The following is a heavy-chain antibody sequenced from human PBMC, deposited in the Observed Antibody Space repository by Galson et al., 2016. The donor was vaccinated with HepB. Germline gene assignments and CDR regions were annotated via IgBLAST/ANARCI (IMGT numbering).Heavy chain of an antibody. D-gene: IGHD6-6*01. V-gene: IGHV1-69*13. J-gene: IGHJ5*02. CDR1: GGTFSSYA. CDR2: IIPIFGTP. Sequence: SVKVSCKASGGTFSSYAIGWVRQAPGQGLEWMGGIIPIFGTPNYAQKFQGRVTITADESTSTSYMELRSLRSADTAVYYCARVPYSGSSSWFDPWGQGSLVTVSS. CDR3: ARVPYSGSSSWFDP.